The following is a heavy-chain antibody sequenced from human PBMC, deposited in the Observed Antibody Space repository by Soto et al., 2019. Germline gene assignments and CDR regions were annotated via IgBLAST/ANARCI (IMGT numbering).Heavy chain of an antibody. J-gene: IGHJ6*02. CDR1: GFTFSTYG. CDR3: AKDLGYSGDYYYGLDI. Sequence: QVQLVESGGGVVQPGRSLRLSCAASGFTFSTYGMHWVRQAPGKGLEWVAVISYDGSNKYYADSVKGRFTISRDNSKNTLYLQMNSLRAEDTAVYYCAKDLGYSGDYYYGLDIWGQGTTVTVSS. CDR2: ISYDGSNK. D-gene: IGHD2-15*01. V-gene: IGHV3-30*18.